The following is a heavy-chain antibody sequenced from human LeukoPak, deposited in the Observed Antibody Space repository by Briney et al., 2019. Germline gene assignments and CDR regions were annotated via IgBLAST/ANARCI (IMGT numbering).Heavy chain of an antibody. D-gene: IGHD3-10*01. V-gene: IGHV3-66*01. CDR3: VKDRHFYYGSGSLLEY. Sequence: GGSLRLSCAASGFTVSSNYMSWVRQAPGKGLEWVSVIYSGGSTNYADSVKGRFTISRDNSKNTLYLQMSSLRAEDTAVYYCVKDRHFYYGSGSLLEYWGQGTLVTVSS. CDR2: IYSGGST. CDR1: GFTVSSNY. J-gene: IGHJ4*02.